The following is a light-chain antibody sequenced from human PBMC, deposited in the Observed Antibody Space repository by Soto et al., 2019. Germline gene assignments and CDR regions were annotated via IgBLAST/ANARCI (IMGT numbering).Light chain of an antibody. J-gene: IGKJ2*01. V-gene: IGKV4-1*01. Sequence: DIVMTQSPDSLAVSLGERATINCKSSQSVLYSSNNKNYLAWYQQKPGQPPKLLISWASTRESGVPDRFSGSGSGTDFTLTISSLQAEDVAVYNCQQYLSVPYTFGQGTKLEIK. CDR1: QSVLYSSNNKNY. CDR2: WAS. CDR3: QQYLSVPYT.